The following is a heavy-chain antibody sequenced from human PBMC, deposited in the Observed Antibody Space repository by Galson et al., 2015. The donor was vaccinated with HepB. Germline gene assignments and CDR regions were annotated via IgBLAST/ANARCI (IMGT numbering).Heavy chain of an antibody. CDR1: GYTFASYY. V-gene: IGHV1-46*01. CDR3: ARARGGVGQDSSGYSYWFDP. CDR2: INLSGGNT. J-gene: IGHJ5*02. D-gene: IGHD3-22*01. Sequence: SVKVSCKAPGYTFASYYMHWVRQAPGRGLEWMGMINLSGGNTNYAQKFQGRVTMTRDTSTRTVYMELSSLRFDDTAVYYCARARGGVGQDSSGYSYWFDPWGQGTLVTVSS.